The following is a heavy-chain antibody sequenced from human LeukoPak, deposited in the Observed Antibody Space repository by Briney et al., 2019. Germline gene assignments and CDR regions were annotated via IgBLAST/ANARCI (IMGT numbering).Heavy chain of an antibody. J-gene: IGHJ4*02. CDR3: ARLGSGWYDCDY. D-gene: IGHD6-19*01. V-gene: IGHV4-39*01. Sequence: PSETLSLHCTVSGGSISSSSYYWGWIRQPPGKGLEWYGSIYYSGSTYYNPSLTSRVTISVDTSKNQFSLKLSSVTAADTAVYYCARLGSGWYDCDYWGQGTLVTVSS. CDR2: IYYSGST. CDR1: GGSISSSSYY.